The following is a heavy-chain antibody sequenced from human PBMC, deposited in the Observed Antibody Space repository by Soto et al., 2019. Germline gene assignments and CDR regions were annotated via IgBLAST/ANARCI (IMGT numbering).Heavy chain of an antibody. CDR1: GGSFSDYSWN. CDR3: ARYSGRYSYNWFDP. J-gene: IGHJ5*02. CDR2: INHSGST. D-gene: IGHD1-26*01. Sequence: SETLSLTCAVYGGSFSDYSWNWNWIRQPPGKGLEWIGEINHSGSTSHNTSLKSRVTLSLDTSKNQFSLKLSSVTAADTAVYYCARYSGRYSYNWFDPWGQGTLVTVSS. V-gene: IGHV4-34*01.